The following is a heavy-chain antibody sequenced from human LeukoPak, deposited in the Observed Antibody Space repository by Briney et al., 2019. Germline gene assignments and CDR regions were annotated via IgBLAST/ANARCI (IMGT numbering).Heavy chain of an antibody. V-gene: IGHV3-15*01. D-gene: IGHD5-18*01. J-gene: IGHJ5*02. CDR3: TTLRLTASDS. Sequence: GGSLRLSCEAAGFTFSNAWMSWVREAPGEGLGWVCRIKSRGDGGTIDYAEPVKGRFIISRDDSRNTLYLQMNNLKIEDTAMYYCTTLRLTASDSWGQGTRVSVSS. CDR2: IKSRGDGGTI. CDR1: GFTFSNAW.